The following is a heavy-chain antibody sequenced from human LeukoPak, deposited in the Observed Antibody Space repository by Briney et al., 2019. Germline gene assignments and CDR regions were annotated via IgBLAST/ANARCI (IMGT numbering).Heavy chain of an antibody. CDR3: AKEGSSWEGYFDY. V-gene: IGHV3-23*01. Sequence: GGSLRLSCSASGFTFSSSAMSWVRQAPGKGLEWVSAISGSGGSTYFADSVKGRFTISRDNSKNTLYLQMNSLRAEDTAVYYCAKEGSSWEGYFDYWGQGTLVTVSS. CDR1: GFTFSSSA. J-gene: IGHJ4*02. CDR2: ISGSGGST. D-gene: IGHD6-13*01.